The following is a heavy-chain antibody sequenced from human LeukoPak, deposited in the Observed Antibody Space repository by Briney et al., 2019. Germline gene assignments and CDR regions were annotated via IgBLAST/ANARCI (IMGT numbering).Heavy chain of an antibody. CDR2: IYYSGST. CDR1: GGSISSYY. Sequence: SETLSLTCTVSGGSISSYYWSWIRQPPGKGLEWIGYIYYSGSTNYNPSLKSRVTISVDTSKNQFSLKLSSVTAADTAVYYCARDKTRNDLDPWGQGTLVTVSS. CDR3: ARDKTRNDLDP. J-gene: IGHJ5*02. D-gene: IGHD1-14*01. V-gene: IGHV4-59*12.